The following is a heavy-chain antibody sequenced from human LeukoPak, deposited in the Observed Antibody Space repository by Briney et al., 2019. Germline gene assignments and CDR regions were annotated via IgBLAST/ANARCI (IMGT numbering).Heavy chain of an antibody. Sequence: GGSLRLSCAASGFTFSSYAMSWVRQAPGKGLEWVSSISGSGGSTYYADSVKGRFTISRDNSKNTLYLQMNSLRAEDTAVYYCARGPSGYHNTGGQGTLVTVSS. V-gene: IGHV3-23*01. D-gene: IGHD5-12*01. CDR3: ARGPSGYHNT. CDR2: ISGSGGST. CDR1: GFTFSSYA. J-gene: IGHJ4*02.